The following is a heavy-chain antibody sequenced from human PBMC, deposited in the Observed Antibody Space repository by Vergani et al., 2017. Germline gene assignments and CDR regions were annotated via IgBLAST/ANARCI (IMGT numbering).Heavy chain of an antibody. J-gene: IGHJ3*02. D-gene: IGHD5-24*01. V-gene: IGHV4-39*01. CDR1: GGSISSSSYY. Sequence: QLQLQESGPGLVKPSETLSLTCTVSGGSISSSSYYWGWIRQPPGKGLEWIGSIYYSGSTYYNPSLKSRVTISVDTSKNQFSLKLSSVTAADTAVYYCARQRIRDGGAFDIWGQGTMVTVSS. CDR2: IYYSGST. CDR3: ARQRIRDGGAFDI.